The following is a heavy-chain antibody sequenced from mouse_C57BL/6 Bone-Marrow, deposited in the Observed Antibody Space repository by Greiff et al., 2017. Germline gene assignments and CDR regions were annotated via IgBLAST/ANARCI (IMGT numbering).Heavy chain of an antibody. D-gene: IGHD2-10*02. J-gene: IGHJ2*01. CDR1: GYTFTDYY. Sequence: QVQLQQSGAELVRPGASVKLSCKASGYTFTDYYINWVKQRPGQGLEWIARIYPGSGNTYYNEKFKGKATLTAENSSSTAYMQLSSLTSEDSAVYFCARGMGGYFDYWGKGTTLTVSS. CDR3: ARGMGGYFDY. CDR2: IYPGSGNT. V-gene: IGHV1-76*01.